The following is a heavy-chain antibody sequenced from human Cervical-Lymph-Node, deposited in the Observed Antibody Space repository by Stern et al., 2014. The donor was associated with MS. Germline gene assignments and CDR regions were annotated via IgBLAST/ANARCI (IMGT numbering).Heavy chain of an antibody. Sequence: QVQLVQSGAEVKKPGSSVKVSCKATGGTFSTHGFSWVRQAPGQGLEYLGRIIPIFGEPNYAQKFQGRVTITADESTNTAFMELSTLRSDDTAVYYCARVLPSNAYYSFDYWGQGTLVTVSP. V-gene: IGHV1-69*15. CDR3: ARVLPSNAYYSFDY. CDR2: IIPIFGEP. J-gene: IGHJ4*01. CDR1: GGTFSTHG. D-gene: IGHD4/OR15-4a*01.